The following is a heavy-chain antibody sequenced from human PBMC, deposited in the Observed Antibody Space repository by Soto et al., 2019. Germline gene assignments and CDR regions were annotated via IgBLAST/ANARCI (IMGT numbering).Heavy chain of an antibody. CDR2: ISSSSSYI. Sequence: EVQLVESGGGLVKPGGSLRLSGAASGFAFSSYSMNWIRQAPGKGLEWVSSISSSSSYIYYADSVKGRFTISRDNAKNSLYLQMNSLRAEDTAVYYCARDRYDSGSYPFEYWGQGTLVTVSS. V-gene: IGHV3-21*01. CDR3: ARDRYDSGSYPFEY. CDR1: GFAFSSYS. D-gene: IGHD1-26*01. J-gene: IGHJ4*02.